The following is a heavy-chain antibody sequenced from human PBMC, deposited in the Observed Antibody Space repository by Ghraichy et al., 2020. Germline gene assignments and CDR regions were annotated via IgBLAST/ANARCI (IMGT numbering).Heavy chain of an antibody. CDR1: GFTFDDYT. CDR2: ISWDGGST. CDR3: AKDRGTAGNVVDY. J-gene: IGHJ4*02. Sequence: GGSLRLSCAASGFTFDDYTMHWVRQAPGKGLEWVSLISWDGGSTYYADSVKGRFTISRDNSKNSLYLQMNSLRTEDTALYYCAKDRGTAGNVVDYWGQGTLVTVSS. D-gene: IGHD6-13*01. V-gene: IGHV3-43*01.